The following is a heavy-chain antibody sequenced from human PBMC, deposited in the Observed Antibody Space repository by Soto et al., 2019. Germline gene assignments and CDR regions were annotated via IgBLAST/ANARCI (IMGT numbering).Heavy chain of an antibody. J-gene: IGHJ4*02. CDR2: IYSGGST. D-gene: IGHD5-18*01. CDR3: ARGRNSYGPFDY. V-gene: IGHV3-66*01. CDR1: GFTVSSNY. Sequence: EVQLVESGGGLVQPGGSLRLSCAAYGFTVSSNYMSWVSQAPGKGLEWASVIYSGGSTYYADSVKGRFTICRDNYKNKLYLQMKILRAEDTAVYYCARGRNSYGPFDYCGQGTLVTVSS.